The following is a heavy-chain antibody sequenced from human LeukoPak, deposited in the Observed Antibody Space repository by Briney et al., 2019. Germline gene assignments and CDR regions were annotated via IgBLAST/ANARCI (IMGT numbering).Heavy chain of an antibody. CDR3: ARGILLRYFDY. Sequence: GGSLRLSCAASGFTVSSNYMSWVRQAPGKGLEWVSFIYSDDSTYYPDSVKGRFIISRDNSKNTVYLQMNGLRAEDTAVYYCARGILLRYFDYGGQGTLVTVSS. V-gene: IGHV3-66*01. D-gene: IGHD3-9*01. CDR1: GFTVSSNY. J-gene: IGHJ4*02. CDR2: IYSDDST.